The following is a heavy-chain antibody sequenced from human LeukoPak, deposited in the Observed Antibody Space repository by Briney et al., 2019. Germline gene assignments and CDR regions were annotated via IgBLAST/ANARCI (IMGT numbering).Heavy chain of an antibody. CDR2: IYPGDSDT. J-gene: IGHJ4*02. CDR3: ARHGGYGGNQKAHFDY. CDR1: GYSFTSYW. V-gene: IGHV5-51*01. Sequence: GESLKISCKGSGYSFTSYWIGWVRQMPGKDLEWMGIIYPGDSDTRYSPSFQGQVTISADKSISTAYLQWSSLKASDSAMYYCARHGGYGGNQKAHFDYWGQGTLVTVSS. D-gene: IGHD4-23*01.